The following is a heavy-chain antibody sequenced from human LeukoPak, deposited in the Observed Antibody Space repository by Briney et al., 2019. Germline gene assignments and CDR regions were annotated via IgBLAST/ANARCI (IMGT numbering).Heavy chain of an antibody. CDR3: ARDLGTYDAFDI. D-gene: IGHD7-27*01. V-gene: IGHV3-21*01. CDR2: ISSSSSYI. CDR1: GFTFSSYA. J-gene: IGHJ3*02. Sequence: GGSLRLSCAASGFTFSSYAMHWVRQAPGKGLEWVSSISSSSSYIYYADSVKGRFTISRDNAKNSLYLQMNSLRAEDTAVYYCARDLGTYDAFDIWGQGTMVTVSS.